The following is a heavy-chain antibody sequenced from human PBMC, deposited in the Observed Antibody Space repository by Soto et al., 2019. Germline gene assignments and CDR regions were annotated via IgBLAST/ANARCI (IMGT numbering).Heavy chain of an antibody. CDR1: GGSFSGYY. Sequence: SETLSLTCAVYGGSFSGYYWSWIRQPPGKGLEWIGEINHSGSTNYNPSLKSRVTISVDTSKNQFSLKLSSVTAADTAVYYCARGKSMVTTRGAYYYGMDVWGQGTTVTVSS. V-gene: IGHV4-34*01. D-gene: IGHD4-17*01. J-gene: IGHJ6*02. CDR3: ARGKSMVTTRGAYYYGMDV. CDR2: INHSGST.